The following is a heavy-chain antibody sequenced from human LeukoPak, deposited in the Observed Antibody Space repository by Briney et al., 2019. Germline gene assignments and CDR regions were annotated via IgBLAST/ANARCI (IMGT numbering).Heavy chain of an antibody. Sequence: SETLSLTCAVSGGSFSGYNWSWIRQPPGKGLEWIGEINHSGSTNYNPSLKSRGTISVDTCKNQFSLKLSSVTAADTAVYYCARGPLYCSGGSCYSGALGYWGQGTLVTVSS. D-gene: IGHD2-15*01. CDR2: INHSGST. CDR3: ARGPLYCSGGSCYSGALGY. CDR1: GGSFSGYN. V-gene: IGHV4-34*01. J-gene: IGHJ4*02.